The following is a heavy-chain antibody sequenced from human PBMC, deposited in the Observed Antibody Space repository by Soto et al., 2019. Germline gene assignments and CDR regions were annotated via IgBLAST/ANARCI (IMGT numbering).Heavy chain of an antibody. J-gene: IGHJ4*02. D-gene: IGHD4-17*01. CDR1: GFTFSSYA. V-gene: IGHV3-23*01. CDR3: AKDRGGYGDYDFDY. Sequence: GESLKISCAASGFTFSSYAMSWVRQAPGKGLEWVSAISGSGGSTYYADSVKGRFTISRDNSKNTLYLQMNSLRAEDTAVYYCAKDRGGYGDYDFDYWGQGTLVTVSS. CDR2: ISGSGGST.